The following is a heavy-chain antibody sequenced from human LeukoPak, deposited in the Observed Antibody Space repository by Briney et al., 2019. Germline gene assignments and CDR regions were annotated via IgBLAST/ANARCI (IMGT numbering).Heavy chain of an antibody. Sequence: ASVRVSCKASGGTFTNYGVNWVRQAPGQGLEWMGRIIPTFSAAHYAQRFQGRLTITTDESATTAHTTLSSLTSDDTAVYYCASQDASIYSESGGSPTYSVWGQGTLVTVSS. CDR3: ASQDASIYSESGGSPTYSV. J-gene: IGHJ1*01. CDR2: IIPTFSAA. CDR1: GGTFTNYG. V-gene: IGHV1-69*05. D-gene: IGHD3-22*01.